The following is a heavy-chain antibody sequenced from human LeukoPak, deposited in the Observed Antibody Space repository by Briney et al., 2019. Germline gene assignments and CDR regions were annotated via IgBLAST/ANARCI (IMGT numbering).Heavy chain of an antibody. CDR1: GYTFTGYY. V-gene: IGHV1-2*06. D-gene: IGHD3-22*01. J-gene: IGHJ4*02. CDR2: INPNSGGT. CDR3: ARDHGIDRSGYYY. Sequence: ASVKVSCKASGYTFTGYYMHWVRQAPGQGLEWMGRINPNSGGTNYAQKFQGRVTMTRDTSISTAYMELSRLRSDDTAVYYCARDHGIDRSGYYYWGQGTLVTVSS.